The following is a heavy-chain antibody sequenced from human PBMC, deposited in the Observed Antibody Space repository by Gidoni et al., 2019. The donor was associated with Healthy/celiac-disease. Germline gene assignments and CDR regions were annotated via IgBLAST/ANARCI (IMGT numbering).Heavy chain of an antibody. V-gene: IGHV4-30-2*01. D-gene: IGHD3-10*01. CDR1: GGSIRSGGYS. CDR2: IYHSGST. Sequence: QLQLQESCSGLVKPSQTLSLTCAVSGGSIRSGGYSWSWIRQPPGKGLEWLGYIYHSGSTYYNPSRKSRVTISGDRSKNQFSLKLSSVTAAETAVYYCARGGFMVRGVIRGHFGWFDPWGQGTLVTVSS. CDR3: ARGGFMVRGVIRGHFGWFDP. J-gene: IGHJ5*02.